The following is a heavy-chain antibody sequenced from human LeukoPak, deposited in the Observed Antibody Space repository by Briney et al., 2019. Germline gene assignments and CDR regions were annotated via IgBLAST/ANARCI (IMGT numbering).Heavy chain of an antibody. J-gene: IGHJ4*02. D-gene: IGHD4-17*01. CDR2: IPYHGSNK. CDR1: GFTFSSYG. CDR3: AKDPSYYGDMYYFDY. V-gene: IGHV3-30*02. Sequence: PGGSLRLSCPASGFTFSSYGMHWVRQAPGKGLEWVAFIPYHGSNKYYADSVRGRLTISRDNSKNTLYLEMNSLRAEDTAVYYCAKDPSYYGDMYYFDYWGQGTLVTVSS.